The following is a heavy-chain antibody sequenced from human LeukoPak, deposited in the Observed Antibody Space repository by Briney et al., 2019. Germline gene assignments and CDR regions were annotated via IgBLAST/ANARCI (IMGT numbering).Heavy chain of an antibody. CDR3: ARDQGLTAPPPYGLDV. J-gene: IGHJ6*02. Sequence: ASVKVSCKTSGGTFSSSAITWVRHAPGQGLEWMGRIIPVLNITTYAQKFQGSVTITADTSTSTVYMELSSLRSEETAVYYCARDQGLTAPPPYGLDVWGQGTTVIVSS. V-gene: IGHV1-69*04. CDR1: GGTFSSSA. D-gene: IGHD5-18*01. CDR2: IIPVLNIT.